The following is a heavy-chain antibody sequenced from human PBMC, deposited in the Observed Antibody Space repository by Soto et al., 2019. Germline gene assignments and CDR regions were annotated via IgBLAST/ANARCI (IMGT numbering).Heavy chain of an antibody. CDR1: GFSVTSYA. CDR3: AKDRYCSATSCQDFGS. D-gene: IGHD2-2*01. J-gene: IGHJ4*02. Sequence: GGSLRLSCASSGFSVTSYAMSWLRQAPGKGLEWVSVLSCSGIGKEYADSVKGRFTISRDNSRNTLYLQMTGLRVEDTAVYYCAKDRYCSATSCQDFGSWGQGTLVTVSS. CDR2: LSCSGIGK. V-gene: IGHV3-23*01.